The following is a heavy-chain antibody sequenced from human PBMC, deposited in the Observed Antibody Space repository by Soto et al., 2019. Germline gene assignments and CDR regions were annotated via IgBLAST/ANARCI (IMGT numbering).Heavy chain of an antibody. V-gene: IGHV3-21*01. CDR2: ISSSSSYI. CDR1: GFTFSSYS. Sequence: EVQLVESGGGLVKPGGSLRLSCAASGFTFSSYSMNWVRQAPGKGLEWVSSISSSSSYIYYADSVKCRFTISRDNAKNSLYLQMNSLRAEDTAVYYCARDRAWSRRRPKENAFDIWGQGTMVNVSS. D-gene: IGHD1-1*01. CDR3: ARDRAWSRRRPKENAFDI. J-gene: IGHJ3*02.